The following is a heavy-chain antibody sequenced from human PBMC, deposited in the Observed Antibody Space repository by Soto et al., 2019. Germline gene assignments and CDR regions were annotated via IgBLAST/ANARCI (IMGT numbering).Heavy chain of an antibody. CDR1: GFTFDDYT. D-gene: IGHD3-3*01. Sequence: PGGSLRLSCAASGFTFDDYTMHWVRQAPGKGLEWVSLISWDGGSTYYADSVKGRFTISRDNSKNSLYLQMNSLRTEDTALYYCAKDLERITIFGVVPDVGMDVWGPGTTVTVFS. J-gene: IGHJ6*02. CDR3: AKDLERITIFGVVPDVGMDV. V-gene: IGHV3-43*01. CDR2: ISWDGGST.